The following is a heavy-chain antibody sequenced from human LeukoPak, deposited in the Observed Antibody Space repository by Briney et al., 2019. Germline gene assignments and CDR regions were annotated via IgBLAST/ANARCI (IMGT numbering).Heavy chain of an antibody. J-gene: IGHJ4*02. CDR3: ASGRIRGRHWDYFDY. CDR1: GYTFPRYG. D-gene: IGHD3-16*01. Sequence: ASVKVSCKASGYTFPRYGISWVRPAPGEGVGWMGWISAYNGNTNYAQKLQGRVTMTTDTSTSTAYMELRSLRSDDTAVYYCASGRIRGRHWDYFDYWGQGTLVTVSS. V-gene: IGHV1-18*01. CDR2: ISAYNGNT.